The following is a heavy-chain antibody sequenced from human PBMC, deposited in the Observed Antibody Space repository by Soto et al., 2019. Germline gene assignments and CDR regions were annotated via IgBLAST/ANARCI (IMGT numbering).Heavy chain of an antibody. CDR3: ARGYHAYTRGWFDP. D-gene: IGHD2-2*01. J-gene: IGHJ5*02. CDR1: GGSISRGGYS. CDR2: IYHSGST. V-gene: IGHV4-30-2*01. Sequence: PSETLSLTCAVSGGSISRGGYSWSWIRQPPGKGLEWIGYIYHSGSTYYNPSLKSRVTISVDRSKNQFSLKLSSVTAADTAVYYCARGYHAYTRGWFDPWGPGTLVTVSS.